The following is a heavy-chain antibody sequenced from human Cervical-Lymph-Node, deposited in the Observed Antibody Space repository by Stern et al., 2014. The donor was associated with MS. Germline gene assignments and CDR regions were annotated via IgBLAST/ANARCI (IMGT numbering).Heavy chain of an antibody. D-gene: IGHD6-13*01. J-gene: IGHJ6*02. CDR1: GGSISRGDYY. CDR3: VRDVYQPSLYSYNMDV. CDR2: IYNTGIH. V-gene: IGHV4-30-4*08. Sequence: QVQLQESGPGLVKPSQTLSLTCTVSGGSISRGDYYWSWIRQSPGTGLEWIGHIYNTGIHYYNPSLKGRVTISIATSDNQFSLSRGSVPAADTAVYYCVRDVYQPSLYSYNMDVWGQGTTVTVSS.